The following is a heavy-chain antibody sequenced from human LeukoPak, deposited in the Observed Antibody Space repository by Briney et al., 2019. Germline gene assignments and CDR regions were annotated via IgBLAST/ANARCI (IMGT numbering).Heavy chain of an antibody. V-gene: IGHV3-64D*09. CDR2: ISSNGGST. CDR1: GFTFSSYA. D-gene: IGHD2-2*01. J-gene: IGHJ4*02. Sequence: GGSLRLSCSASGFTFSSYAMHWVRQAPGKGREYVSAISSNGGSTYYADSVKGRFTISRDNSKNTLSLQMSSLRAEDTAVYYCVKGYCSSISCFGDYWGQGTLVTFSS. CDR3: VKGYCSSISCFGDY.